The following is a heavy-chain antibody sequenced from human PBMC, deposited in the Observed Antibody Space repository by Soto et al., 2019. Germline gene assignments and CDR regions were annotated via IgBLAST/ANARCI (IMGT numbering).Heavy chain of an antibody. V-gene: IGHV3-21*01. Sequence: EVQLVESGGGLVKPGGSLRLSCAASGFTFSSYSMNWVRQAPGKGLEWVSSISSSSSYIYYADSVKGRFTISRDNAKNALYLQMNSLRAEDTAVYYCARDQRGRITMVRGVYDPWGQGTLVTVSS. CDR1: GFTFSSYS. D-gene: IGHD3-10*01. CDR2: ISSSSSYI. J-gene: IGHJ5*02. CDR3: ARDQRGRITMVRGVYDP.